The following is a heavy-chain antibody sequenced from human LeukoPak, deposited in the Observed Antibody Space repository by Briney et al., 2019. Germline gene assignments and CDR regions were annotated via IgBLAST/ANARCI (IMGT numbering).Heavy chain of an antibody. Sequence: GGSQRLSCEASGFTFDNYAMSWVRQAPGKGLEWVSAISNSGVSTHYADSVKGRFTISRDNSKNTLFLHMNTLRADDMAVYYCAKDLYPHGRAEYFQHWGQGTLVTVSS. CDR1: GFTFDNYA. V-gene: IGHV3-23*01. CDR3: AKDLYPHGRAEYFQH. J-gene: IGHJ1*01. D-gene: IGHD2-2*02. CDR2: ISNSGVST.